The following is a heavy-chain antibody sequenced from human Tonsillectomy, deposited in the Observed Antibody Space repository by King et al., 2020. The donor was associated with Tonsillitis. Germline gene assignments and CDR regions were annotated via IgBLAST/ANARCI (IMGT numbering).Heavy chain of an antibody. V-gene: IGHV4-39*01. D-gene: IGHD3-3*01. Sequence: QLQESGPGLVKPSETLSLTCTVSGGSISSNSYYWGWIRQPPGKGLEWIGNIYYNGSTYYNPSLKSRVTISLGTSKNQFSLKLSSGTAADTAVYYCARPNENKIKYFGVDNGWLDPWGQGTLVTVSS. J-gene: IGHJ5*02. CDR2: IYYNGST. CDR3: ARPNENKIKYFGVDNGWLDP. CDR1: GGSISSNSYY.